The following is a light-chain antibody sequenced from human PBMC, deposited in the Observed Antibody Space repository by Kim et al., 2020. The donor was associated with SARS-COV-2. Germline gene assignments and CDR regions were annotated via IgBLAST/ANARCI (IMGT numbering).Light chain of an antibody. J-gene: IGLJ3*02. Sequence: SSELTQDPALAGELARTITITCQGDSLRSYYASWYQQKPGQAPVLVIYGKNNRPSGIPDRFSGSSSGNTASLTITGAQAEDEADYYCNSRDGNWVFGGGT. CDR2: GKN. CDR1: SLRSYY. CDR3: NSRDGNWV. V-gene: IGLV3-19*01.